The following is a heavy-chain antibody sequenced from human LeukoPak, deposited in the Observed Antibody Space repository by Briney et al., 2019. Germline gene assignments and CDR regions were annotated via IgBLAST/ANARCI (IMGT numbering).Heavy chain of an antibody. V-gene: IGHV3-23*01. D-gene: IGHD5-24*01. J-gene: IGHJ4*02. CDR2: ISGSGGST. CDR1: GFTFSSYA. Sequence: GGSLRLSCAASGFTFSSYAMSWVRQAPGKGLEWVSAISGSGGSTYYADSVKGRFTISRDNSKSTLYLQMNSLRAEDTAVYYCAKDSPLVEMATIRDYWGQGTLVTVSS. CDR3: AKDSPLVEMATIRDY.